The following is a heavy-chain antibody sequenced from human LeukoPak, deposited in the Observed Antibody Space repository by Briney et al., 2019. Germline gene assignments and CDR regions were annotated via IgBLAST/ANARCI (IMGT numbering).Heavy chain of an antibody. CDR1: GYTFTSYY. J-gene: IGHJ3*02. V-gene: IGHV1-46*01. Sequence: ASVKVSCKASGYTFTSYYMHWVRQAPGQGLEWMGIINPSGGSTSYAQKFQGRVTMTRDTSTSTVYMELSSLRSEDTAVYYCATAAGGVIIGEYAFDIWGQGTMVTVSS. CDR3: ATAAGGVIIGEYAFDI. D-gene: IGHD3-10*01. CDR2: INPSGGST.